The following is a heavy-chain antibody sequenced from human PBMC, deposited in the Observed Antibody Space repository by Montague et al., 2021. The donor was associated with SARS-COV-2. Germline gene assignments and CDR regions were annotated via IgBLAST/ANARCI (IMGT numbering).Heavy chain of an antibody. J-gene: IGHJ4*02. CDR1: GVSISSGSYY. D-gene: IGHD3-22*01. CDR3: VREKYYFDDSGSK. Sequence: SQTRSLTCSVSGVSISSGSYYWSWVRQPPGKGLEWIGYVYHTGSTNYNPSLKSRVTLSIGTSKNQFSLNLTSVTAADTAVYYCVREKYYFDDSGSKWGQGTLVTV. CDR2: VYHTGST. V-gene: IGHV4-61*01.